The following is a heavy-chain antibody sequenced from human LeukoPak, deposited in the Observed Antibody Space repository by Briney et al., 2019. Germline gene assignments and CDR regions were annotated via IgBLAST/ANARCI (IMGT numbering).Heavy chain of an antibody. CDR2: IIPILGIA. CDR1: GGTFSSYA. CDR3: ASIGGISAIDY. J-gene: IGHJ4*02. D-gene: IGHD2-15*01. Sequence: ASVKVSCKASGGTFSSYAISWVRQAPGQGLEWMGRIIPILGIANYAQKFQGRVTITADKSTSTAYMELSSLRSEDTAVYYCASIGGISAIDYWGQGTQVTVSS. V-gene: IGHV1-69*04.